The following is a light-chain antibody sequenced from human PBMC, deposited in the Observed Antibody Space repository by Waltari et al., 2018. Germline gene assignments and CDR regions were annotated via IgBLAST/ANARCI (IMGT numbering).Light chain of an antibody. J-gene: IGLJ1*01. CDR2: YDS. CDR3: QVWDANNEPGV. CDR1: NIGSKS. V-gene: IGLV3-21*01. Sequence: SYVLTQPPSVSVAPGETARITCGGNNIGSKSVHWSRQKPGQAPQLVISYDSDRPSGIPERFSGSNSGDTATLTISRVEAGDEADYYCQVWDANNEPGVFGTGTEVTVL.